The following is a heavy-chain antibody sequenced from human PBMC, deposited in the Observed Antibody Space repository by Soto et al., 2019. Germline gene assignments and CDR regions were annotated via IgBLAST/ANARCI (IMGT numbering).Heavy chain of an antibody. D-gene: IGHD3-10*01. Sequence: SETLSLTCTVSGVSISSCYWSWFRQPPGKGLEWIGYIYFRGSTNYNPSLKSRVTISVDTSRNQFSLKLSSVTAADTAVYYCASHMVRGVPFGYWGQGTLVTVS. CDR2: IYFRGST. J-gene: IGHJ4*02. CDR3: ASHMVRGVPFGY. CDR1: GVSISSCY. V-gene: IGHV4-59*08.